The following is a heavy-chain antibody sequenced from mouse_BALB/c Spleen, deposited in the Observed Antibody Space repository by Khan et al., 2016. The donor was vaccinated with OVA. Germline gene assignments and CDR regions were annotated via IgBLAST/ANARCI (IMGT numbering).Heavy chain of an antibody. CDR1: TFTISSYG. J-gene: IGHJ2*01. CDR2: IDSNGGST. D-gene: IGHD2-12*01. Sequence: EVELVESGGGIVQPGGSLKRSCAASTFTISSYGMSSVRQTPDKRLELVATIDSNGGSTDYPDSVKRRFIISGDNAKNALYLQMRSLKSEDTAMYYCARCAIWGQGTTLTVSS. V-gene: IGHV5-6-3*01. CDR3: ARCAI.